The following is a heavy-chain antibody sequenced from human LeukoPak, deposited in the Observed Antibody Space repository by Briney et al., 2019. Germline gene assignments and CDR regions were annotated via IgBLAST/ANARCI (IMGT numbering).Heavy chain of an antibody. CDR2: IYYSGST. Sequence: SETLSLTCTVSGGSISSSTYYWGWIRQPPGRGLEWIGNIYYSGSTYYNPSLKSRVTISIDTSKNQFSLKLSSVTAADTAVYYCARGPPYIVVVTAIGFFDYWGQGTLVTVSS. CDR3: ARGPPYIVVVTAIGFFDY. CDR1: GGSISSSTYY. J-gene: IGHJ4*02. D-gene: IGHD2-21*02. V-gene: IGHV4-39*07.